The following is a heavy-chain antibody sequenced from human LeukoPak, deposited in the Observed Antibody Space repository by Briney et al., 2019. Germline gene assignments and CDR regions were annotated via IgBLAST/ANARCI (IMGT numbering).Heavy chain of an antibody. J-gene: IGHJ4*02. D-gene: IGHD6-19*01. V-gene: IGHV3-48*03. Sequence: PGGSLRLSCVASGFSFSSYDMNWVRQAPGKGLEWVSYISSSSTSIYYADSVKGRFTISRDNAKNALYLQMNSLRAEDTAIYYCARSVLSRGGQWLGYFDYWGQGTLVTVSS. CDR3: ARSVLSRGGQWLGYFDY. CDR1: GFSFSSYD. CDR2: ISSSSTSI.